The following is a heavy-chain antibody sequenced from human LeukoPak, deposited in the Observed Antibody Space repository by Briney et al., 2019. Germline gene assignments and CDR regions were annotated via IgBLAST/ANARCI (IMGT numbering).Heavy chain of an antibody. CDR2: IWFDGSAK. Sequence: GGSPRLSCAASGFSFSSYDMHWVRQAPGKGLEWVAIIWFDGSAKYYGDSVKGRFTISRDNSKNTLYLQMNSLRVEDTAVYYCARDLNREDFDYWGQGTLVAVSS. V-gene: IGHV3-33*01. CDR1: GFSFSSYD. D-gene: IGHD1-14*01. J-gene: IGHJ4*02. CDR3: ARDLNREDFDY.